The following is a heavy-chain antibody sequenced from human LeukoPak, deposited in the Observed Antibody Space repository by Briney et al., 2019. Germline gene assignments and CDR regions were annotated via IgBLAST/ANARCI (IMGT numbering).Heavy chain of an antibody. CDR3: AKVGGSFLSNAFDM. J-gene: IGHJ3*02. D-gene: IGHD1-26*01. Sequence: GGSLRLSCAASGFTFSNYGVHWVRQAPDKGLEWVAFIRYDGSDKYYADSVKGRVTISRDNSKNTLYLQMSSLRVGDTAVYYCAKVGGSFLSNAFDMWGQGTMVTVSS. CDR2: IRYDGSDK. CDR1: GFTFSNYG. V-gene: IGHV3-30*02.